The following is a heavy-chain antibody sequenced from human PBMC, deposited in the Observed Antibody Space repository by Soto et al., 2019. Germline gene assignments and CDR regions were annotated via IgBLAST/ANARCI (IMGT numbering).Heavy chain of an antibody. CDR1: GFTFTSYA. CDR2: MSGSGGYT. Sequence: SGGSLRLSCAASGFTFTSYAMSWVRQAPGKGLEWVSAMSGSGGYTYYADSVKGRLTISRDSSKNTLYLQMNSLRVEDTAVYYCAKELGGGSYWVSHYYGMDVWGQGTTVTVSS. D-gene: IGHD1-26*01. CDR3: AKELGGGSYWVSHYYGMDV. V-gene: IGHV3-23*01. J-gene: IGHJ6*02.